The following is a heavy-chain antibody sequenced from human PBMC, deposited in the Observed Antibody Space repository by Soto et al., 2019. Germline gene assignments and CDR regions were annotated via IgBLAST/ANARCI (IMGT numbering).Heavy chain of an antibody. V-gene: IGHV3-7*03. D-gene: IGHD6-6*01. CDR3: ARDVYSSSLSGMDV. J-gene: IGHJ6*02. CDR1: GFTFSSYW. Sequence: PGGSRRLSCAASGFTFSSYWMSWVRQAPGKGLEWVANIKQDGSEKYYVDSVKGRFTISRDNAKNSLYLQMNSLRGEDTAVYYCARDVYSSSLSGMDVWGQGTTVTVSS. CDR2: IKQDGSEK.